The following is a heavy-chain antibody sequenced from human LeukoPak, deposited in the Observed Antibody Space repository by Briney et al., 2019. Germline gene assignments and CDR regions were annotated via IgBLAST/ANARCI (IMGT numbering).Heavy chain of an antibody. CDR2: ISGSGGST. J-gene: IGHJ5*02. CDR3: ARDAEVGTLFGVLSRYNWFDP. CDR1: GFTFSSYA. Sequence: GGSLRLSCAASGFTFSSYAMSWVRQAPGKGLEWVSAISGSGGSTYYADSVKGRFTISRDNSKNTLYLQMNSLRAVDTAVYYCARDAEVGTLFGVLSRYNWFDPWGQGALVTVSS. V-gene: IGHV3-23*01. D-gene: IGHD3-3*01.